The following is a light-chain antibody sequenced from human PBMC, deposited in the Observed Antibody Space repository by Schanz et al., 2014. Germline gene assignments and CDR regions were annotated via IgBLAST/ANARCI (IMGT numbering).Light chain of an antibody. J-gene: IGKJ2*01. CDR1: QSVSSTD. Sequence: EIVLTQSPGTLSLSPGERATLSCRASQSVSSTDLAWYQQQPGHPPRLLIYGASSRATGIPDRFSGSGSGTDFTLTISRLEPEDFAVYYCQQYNSPYTFGQGTKLEIK. CDR3: QQYNSPYT. V-gene: IGKV3-20*01. CDR2: GAS.